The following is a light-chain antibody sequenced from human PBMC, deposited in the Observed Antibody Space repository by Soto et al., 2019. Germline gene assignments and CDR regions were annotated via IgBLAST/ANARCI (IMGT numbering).Light chain of an antibody. CDR1: SSNIGSHT. CDR3: ASWYDRLNGPV. V-gene: IGLV1-44*01. J-gene: IGLJ3*02. CDR2: GDD. Sequence: QSVLTQPPSTSGTPGQRVAISCSGTSSNIGSHTVNWYQQLPGTAPKLLIYGDDQRPSGIPDRFSGSKSGTSASLAISGLHYEDGVDEYCASWYDRLNGPVFCGGTKVTVL.